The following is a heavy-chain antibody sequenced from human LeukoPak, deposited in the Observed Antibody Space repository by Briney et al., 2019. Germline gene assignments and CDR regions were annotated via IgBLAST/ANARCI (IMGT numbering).Heavy chain of an antibody. D-gene: IGHD5-24*01. V-gene: IGHV3-23*01. CDR2: IGGRDGVTT. J-gene: IGHJ6*03. Sequence: GGTLRLSCAASGFTFSSYGMNWVRQAPGKGLEWVSGIGGRDGVTTYYTSSVKGRSTISRDNSKNTQYLQMNSLRPEDTAVYYCAKGKRDQQGWLDYYYYMDFWGKGTTVAVSS. CDR1: GFTFSSYG. CDR3: AKGKRDQQGWLDYYYYMDF.